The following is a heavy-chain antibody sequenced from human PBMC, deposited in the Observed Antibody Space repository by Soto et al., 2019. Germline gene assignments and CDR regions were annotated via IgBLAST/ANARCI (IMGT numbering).Heavy chain of an antibody. CDR3: ARITYEALDAFDI. CDR1: GFTFSSYW. V-gene: IGHV3-7*01. J-gene: IGHJ3*02. CDR2: IKQDGSEK. Sequence: GGSLRLSCAASGFTFSSYWMSWVRQAPGKGLEWVANIKQDGSEKYYVDSVKGRFTISRDNAKNSLYLQMNSLRAEDTAVYYCARITYEALDAFDIWGQGTMVTVSS. D-gene: IGHD3-3*01.